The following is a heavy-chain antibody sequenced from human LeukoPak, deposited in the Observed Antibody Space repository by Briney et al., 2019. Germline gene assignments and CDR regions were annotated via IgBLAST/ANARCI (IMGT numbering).Heavy chain of an antibody. CDR2: ISSDGNNK. CDR1: GLAFTSSS. Sequence: PGGSLRLSCAASGLAFTSSSMHWVRQAPGKGPEWVAVISSDGNNKYYIDSVKGRFTISRDNSKNTLYLQMNSLRAEDTAVYYCARPNYYDSSGYYSPFDSWGQGTLVTVSS. CDR3: ARPNYYDSSGYYSPFDS. V-gene: IGHV3-30-3*01. J-gene: IGHJ4*02. D-gene: IGHD3-22*01.